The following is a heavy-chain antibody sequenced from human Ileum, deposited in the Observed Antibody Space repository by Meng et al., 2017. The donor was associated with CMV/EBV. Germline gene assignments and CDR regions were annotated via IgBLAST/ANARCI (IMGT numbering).Heavy chain of an antibody. CDR2: IYYSGGT. V-gene: IGHV4-39*07. CDR3: ASGDSLRAVDF. D-gene: IGHD2-21*02. Sequence: QLQLQRSGPGPVKPSETLSRTCTVSGASISRSTYYWGWIRQPPGKGLEWIVSIYYSGGTYYNPSLKSRVTISVDTSKNQFSLKLNSVTAADTAVYYCASGDSLRAVDFWGQGTLVTVSS. CDR1: GASISRSTYY. J-gene: IGHJ4*02.